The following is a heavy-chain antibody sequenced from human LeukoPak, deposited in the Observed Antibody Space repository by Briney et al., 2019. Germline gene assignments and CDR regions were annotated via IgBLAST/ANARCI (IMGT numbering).Heavy chain of an antibody. CDR2: ISGSGGST. D-gene: IGHD1-26*01. J-gene: IGHJ3*02. V-gene: IGHV3-23*01. CDR1: GSTFSSYA. Sequence: GGSLRLSCATSGSTFSSYAMSWVRQAPGKGLEWVSTISGSGGSTYYADSVKGRFTISRDNSKNTLYLQMNSLRAEDTAVYYCAKAEGNYYGSKLGAFDIWGQGTMVTVSS. CDR3: AKAEGNYYGSKLGAFDI.